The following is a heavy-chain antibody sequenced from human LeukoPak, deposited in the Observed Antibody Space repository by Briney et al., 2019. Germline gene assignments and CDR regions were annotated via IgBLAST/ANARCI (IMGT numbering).Heavy chain of an antibody. Sequence: SVTVSCKASGGTFSSYAISWVRQAPGQGLEWMGRIIPILGIANYAQKFQGRVTITADKSTSTAYMELSSLRSEDTAVYYCARERVGATTVVTPFDYWGQGTLVTVSS. CDR2: IIPILGIA. V-gene: IGHV1-69*04. CDR1: GGTFSSYA. J-gene: IGHJ4*02. D-gene: IGHD4-23*01. CDR3: ARERVGATTVVTPFDY.